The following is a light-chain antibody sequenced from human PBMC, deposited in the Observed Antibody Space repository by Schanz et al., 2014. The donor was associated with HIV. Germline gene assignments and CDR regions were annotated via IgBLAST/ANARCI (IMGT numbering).Light chain of an antibody. V-gene: IGKV3-15*01. Sequence: EIVLTQSPGTLSLSPGERATLSCRASQSISTNLAWYQQKPGQAPRLLIYGASTRATGIPARFSGSGSGTEFSLTISSLQTIDSALYYCQQYNDWPPLTFGGGTKVEIK. CDR1: QSISTN. CDR2: GAS. J-gene: IGKJ4*01. CDR3: QQYNDWPPLT.